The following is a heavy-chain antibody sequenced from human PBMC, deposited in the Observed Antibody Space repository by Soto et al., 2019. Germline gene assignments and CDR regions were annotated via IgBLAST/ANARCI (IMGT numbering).Heavy chain of an antibody. CDR1: GFNVGAFA. CDR2: ISVSDAFI. J-gene: IGHJ4*02. D-gene: IGHD1-20*01. Sequence: EVQLLESGGDLVQPGGSLRLSCAASGFNVGAFAVNWVRQAPGKGLEWVSGISVSDAFIYYADSVRGRFSISRDASENNPYLQMNSLRVEDTALYYCTRETVAGITGLDYWGPGTLVTVSS. V-gene: IGHV3-23*01. CDR3: TRETVAGITGLDY.